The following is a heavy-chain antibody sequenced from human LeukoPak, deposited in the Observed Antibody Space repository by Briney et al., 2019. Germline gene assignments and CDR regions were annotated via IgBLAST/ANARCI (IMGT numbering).Heavy chain of an antibody. CDR3: AKETYCSSTSCYYNWFDP. CDR2: ISYDGSNK. V-gene: IGHV3-30*18. J-gene: IGHJ5*02. Sequence: LGRSLRLSCAASGFTFSSYGMHWVRQAPGKGLEWVAVISYDGSNKYYADSVKGRFTISRDNSKNTLYLQMNSLRAEDTAVYYCAKETYCSSTSCYYNWFDPWGQGTLVTVSS. CDR1: GFTFSSYG. D-gene: IGHD2-2*01.